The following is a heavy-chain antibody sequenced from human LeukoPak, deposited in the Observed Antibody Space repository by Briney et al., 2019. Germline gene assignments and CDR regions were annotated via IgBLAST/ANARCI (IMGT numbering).Heavy chain of an antibody. Sequence: SETLSLTCPVSGGSISSGGYYWSWIRQHPGKGLEWIGYIYYSGSTYYNPSLKSRVTISVDTSKNQFSLKLSSVTAADTAVYYCARDGPSYCSGGSCYGYYGMDVWGKGTTVTVSS. CDR1: GGSISSGGYY. V-gene: IGHV4-31*03. CDR3: ARDGPSYCSGGSCYGYYGMDV. CDR2: IYYSGST. J-gene: IGHJ6*04. D-gene: IGHD2-15*01.